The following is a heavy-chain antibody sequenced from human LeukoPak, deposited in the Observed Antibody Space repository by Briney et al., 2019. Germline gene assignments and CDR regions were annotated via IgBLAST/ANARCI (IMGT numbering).Heavy chain of an antibody. CDR1: GFTFTNAW. D-gene: IGHD3-10*01. V-gene: IGHV3-15*01. CDR2: MKSKRDGGAT. CDR3: VITHILGSGSYYNPGWFDP. J-gene: IGHJ5*02. Sequence: GGSLRLSCEASGFTFTNAWMNWVRQAPGKGPEWVGRMKSKRDGGATEYAAPVKGRFTIPRDDSKNTVYLQMNSLQTEDTAVYYCVITHILGSGSYYNPGWFDPWGQGTLVTVSS.